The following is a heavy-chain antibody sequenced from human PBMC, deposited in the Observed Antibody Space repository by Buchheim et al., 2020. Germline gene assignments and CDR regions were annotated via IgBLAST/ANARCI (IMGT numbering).Heavy chain of an antibody. D-gene: IGHD6-13*01. J-gene: IGHJ4*02. V-gene: IGHV3-7*01. CDR2: IKPDGSQK. CDR3: ANAPAAAGIY. CDR1: GFTFSTHW. Sequence: EVQLVESGRGLVQPGGSLRLSCAASGFTFSTHWMTWVRQAPGKGLEWLANIKPDGSQKHYVDSVKGRFTISRDNAKNSLSLQMNSLRAEDTAVYYCANAPAAAGIYWGQG.